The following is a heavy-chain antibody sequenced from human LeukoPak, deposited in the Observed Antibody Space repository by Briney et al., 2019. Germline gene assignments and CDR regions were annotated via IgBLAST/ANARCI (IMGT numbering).Heavy chain of an antibody. CDR1: GFTVSSNY. J-gene: IGHJ4*02. CDR2: IYSGGST. Sequence: GGSLRLSCAASGFTVSSNYMSWVRQAPGKGLEWVSVIYSGGSTYYADSVKGRFTISRDNSKNTLYLQMNSLRAEDTAVYYCARVPARITMVRGVIYWGQGTLVTVSS. V-gene: IGHV3-66*01. CDR3: ARVPARITMVRGVIY. D-gene: IGHD3-10*01.